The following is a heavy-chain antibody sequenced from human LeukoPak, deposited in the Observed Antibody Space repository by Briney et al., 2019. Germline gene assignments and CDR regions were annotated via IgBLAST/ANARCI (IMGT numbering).Heavy chain of an antibody. CDR3: ARGGRSSELV. CDR2: IYSTGDT. D-gene: IGHD6-6*01. J-gene: IGHJ4*02. V-gene: IGHV3-53*01. Sequence: PGGSLRLSCAASGFIVSSVYMSWVRQSPGKGLECVSIIYSTGDTYYAGSVKGRFTISRDVSKNTVYLQMNSLRAEDTAVYYCARGGRSSELVWGQGTRVTVSP. CDR1: GFIVSSVY.